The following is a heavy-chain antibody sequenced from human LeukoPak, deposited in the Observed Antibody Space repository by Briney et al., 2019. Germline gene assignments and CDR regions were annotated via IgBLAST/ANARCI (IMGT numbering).Heavy chain of an antibody. D-gene: IGHD3-22*01. CDR1: GGSFSGYY. V-gene: IGHV4-34*01. CDR2: INHSGGT. CDR3: ARASTMIVVVIRSYWYFDL. J-gene: IGHJ2*01. Sequence: SETVSLTCAVYGGSFSGYYWSWIRQPPGKGLEWIGEINHSGGTNYNPSLKSRVTISVDTSKNQFSLKLSSVTAADTAVYYCARASTMIVVVIRSYWYFDLWGRGTLVTVSS.